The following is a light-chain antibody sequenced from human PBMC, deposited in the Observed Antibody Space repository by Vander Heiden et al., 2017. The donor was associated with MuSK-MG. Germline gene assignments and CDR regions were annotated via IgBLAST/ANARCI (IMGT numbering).Light chain of an antibody. Sequence: QSVLTHPHSLSAAPGHPVPISCSGRSPNIGNNYVYWYQQLPGTAPKLLIYDNDKRPSGIPDRFSGSKSGTSATLGIGGLQAGDEADYYCRSWDSSLSAVAFGGGTQLTVL. J-gene: IGLJ2*01. CDR2: DND. CDR3: RSWDSSLSAVA. CDR1: SPNIGNNY. V-gene: IGLV1-51*01.